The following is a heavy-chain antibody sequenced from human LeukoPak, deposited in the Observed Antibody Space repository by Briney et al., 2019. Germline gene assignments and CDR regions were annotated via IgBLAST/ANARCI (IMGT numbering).Heavy chain of an antibody. V-gene: IGHV4-59*01. CDR2: IYYSGST. CDR3: ARALRATRLIDY. CDR1: GGSISSYY. D-gene: IGHD1-26*01. J-gene: IGHJ4*02. Sequence: SETLSLTCTVSGGSISSYYWSWIRQPPGKGLEWIGYIYYSGSTNYNPSLKSRVTISVDTSKNQFSLKLSSVTAADTAVYYCARALRATRLIDYWGRGTLVTVSS.